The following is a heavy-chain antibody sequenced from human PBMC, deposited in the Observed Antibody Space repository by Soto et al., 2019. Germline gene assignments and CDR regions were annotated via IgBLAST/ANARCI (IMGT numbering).Heavy chain of an antibody. CDR1: GFTFSGYG. V-gene: IGHV3-30*18. Sequence: QVQLVESGGGVVQPGRSLRLSCAASGFTFSGYGMHWVRQAPGKGLEWVAFMSYDGRNKYYADSVKGRFTISRDNSKNTLYLQLNSLRAEDTAVFYCAKDANSYHCTNGVCYPDYWGQGTLVTVSS. D-gene: IGHD2-8*01. CDR2: MSYDGRNK. CDR3: AKDANSYHCTNGVCYPDY. J-gene: IGHJ4*02.